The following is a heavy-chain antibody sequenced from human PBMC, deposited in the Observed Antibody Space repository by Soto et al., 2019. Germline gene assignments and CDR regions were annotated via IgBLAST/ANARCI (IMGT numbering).Heavy chain of an antibody. CDR1: GGSISIGGYC. D-gene: IGHD3-10*01. CDR3: ARVWFGENNGFDP. CDR2: ICHSGNT. J-gene: IGHJ5*02. Sequence: QLQLQESGSGLVKPSQTLSLTCTVSGGSISIGGYCWSWIRQPPGKGLEWIGYICHSGNTYYNPSLKSRVTTSLDRSKNQFSLNLSSVTAADTAGYYCARVWFGENNGFDPWGQGTLVTVSS. V-gene: IGHV4-30-2*01.